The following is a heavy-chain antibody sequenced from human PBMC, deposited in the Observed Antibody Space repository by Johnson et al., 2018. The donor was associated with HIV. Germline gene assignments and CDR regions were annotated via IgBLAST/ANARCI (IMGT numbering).Heavy chain of an antibody. Sequence: QVQLVESGGGLVQPGGSVRLSCAASEFTFRSNYMHWVRQAPGKGLDWVAVIWYDGSNKYYADSVKGRFTISRDNSKNSLYLQMNSLRAEDTAVYYCAREGGIAACCTDAFDIWGQGTMVTVSS. V-gene: IGHV3-33*08. CDR2: IWYDGSNK. J-gene: IGHJ3*02. CDR3: AREGGIAACCTDAFDI. CDR1: EFTFRSNY. D-gene: IGHD6-13*01.